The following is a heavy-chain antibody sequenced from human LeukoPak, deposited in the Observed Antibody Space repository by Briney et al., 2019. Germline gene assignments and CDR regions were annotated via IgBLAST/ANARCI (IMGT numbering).Heavy chain of an antibody. Sequence: GESLKISCKGSGYSFTRYWNGWGRQMPGKGRGGMWIIYPGDSDTRYSPSFQGQVTVSADKSISTAYLQWSCLKASDTAMYYCERAGYDSSGYYYNYFDYWAREPWSPSPQ. CDR2: IYPGDSDT. CDR3: ERAGYDSSGYYYNYFDY. CDR1: GYSFTRYW. J-gene: IGHJ4*02. V-gene: IGHV5-51*01. D-gene: IGHD3-22*01.